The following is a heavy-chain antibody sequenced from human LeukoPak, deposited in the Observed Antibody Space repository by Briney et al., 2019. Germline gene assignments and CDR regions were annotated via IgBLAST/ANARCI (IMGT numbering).Heavy chain of an antibody. CDR1: GYTFTSYY. Sequence: ASVKVSCKASGYTFTSYYMHWVRQAPGQGLEWMGIINPSGGSTSYAQKFQGRVTMTRDMSTSAVYMELSSLRSEDTAVYYCARRRSWFFDYWGRGTLVTVSS. V-gene: IGHV1-46*01. CDR2: INPSGGST. J-gene: IGHJ4*02. CDR3: ARRRSWFFDY. D-gene: IGHD3-10*01.